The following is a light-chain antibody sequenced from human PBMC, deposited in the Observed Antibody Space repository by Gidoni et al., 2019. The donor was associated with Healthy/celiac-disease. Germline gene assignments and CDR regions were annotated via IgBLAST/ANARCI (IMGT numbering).Light chain of an antibody. CDR2: DAS. CDR3: QQFNSYPMIT. Sequence: AIQFTQSPSSLSASVGDRVTITCRASQGISSALAWYQQKPGKAPKLLIYDASSLESGVPSRFSGSGSGTDFTLTISSLQPEDFATYYCQQFNSYPMITFGPGTKVDIK. CDR1: QGISSA. V-gene: IGKV1-13*02. J-gene: IGKJ3*01.